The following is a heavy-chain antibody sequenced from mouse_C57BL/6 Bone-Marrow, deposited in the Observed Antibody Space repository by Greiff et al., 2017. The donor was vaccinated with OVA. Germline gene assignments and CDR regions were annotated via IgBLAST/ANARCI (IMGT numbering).Heavy chain of an antibody. CDR2: IDPSDSYT. Sequence: QVQLQQPGAELVKPGASVKLSCKASGYTFTSYWMQWVKQRPGQGLEWIGEIDPSDSYTNYNQKFKGKATLTVDTSSSTAYMQLSSLTSEDSAVYYCARLSDYDRFAYWGQGTLVTVSA. V-gene: IGHV1-50*01. J-gene: IGHJ3*01. CDR1: GYTFTSYW. CDR3: ARLSDYDRFAY. D-gene: IGHD2-4*01.